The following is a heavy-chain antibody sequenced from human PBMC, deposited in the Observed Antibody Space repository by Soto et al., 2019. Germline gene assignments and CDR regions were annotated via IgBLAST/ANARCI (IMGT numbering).Heavy chain of an antibody. CDR1: GGTFSSYV. J-gene: IGHJ6*02. CDR2: IIPIFGTA. Sequence: QVQLVQSGAEVKKPGSSVKVSCKASGGTFSSYVISWVRQAPGQGLEWMGGIIPIFGTANYAQKFQGRVTITADESTSTAYMELSSLRSEDTAVYYCARGNEGSWWTDYYGMDVWGQGTTVTVSS. D-gene: IGHD6-13*01. CDR3: ARGNEGSWWTDYYGMDV. V-gene: IGHV1-69*01.